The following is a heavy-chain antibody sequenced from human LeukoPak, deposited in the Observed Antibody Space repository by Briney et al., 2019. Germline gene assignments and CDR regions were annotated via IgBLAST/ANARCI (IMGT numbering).Heavy chain of an antibody. CDR3: AKDLRIVGATAFDY. V-gene: IGHV3-30*18. J-gene: IGHJ4*02. Sequence: GGSLRLSCAASGFTFSSYGMHWVGQAPGKGLEGVAAISYDGCNKYYADSVKGRFTISRDNSKNTLYLQMNSLRAEDTAVYYCAKDLRIVGATAFDYWGQGTLVTVSS. CDR1: GFTFSSYG. CDR2: ISYDGCNK. D-gene: IGHD1-26*01.